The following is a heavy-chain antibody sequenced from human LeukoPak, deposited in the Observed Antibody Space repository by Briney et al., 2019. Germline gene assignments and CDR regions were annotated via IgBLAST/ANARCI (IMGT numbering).Heavy chain of an antibody. J-gene: IGHJ6*02. Sequence: ASVKVSCKASGYTLTDYLMHWVEKAPGKGLKGREWINPNSTGTNYAQKFQGRVTMTRDTSISTAYMELSRLKSDDTAVYYCAREWQLGYYYGLDVWGQGTTVTVSS. CDR2: INPNSTGT. V-gene: IGHV1-2*02. CDR1: GYTLTDYL. CDR3: AREWQLGYYYGLDV. D-gene: IGHD6-6*01.